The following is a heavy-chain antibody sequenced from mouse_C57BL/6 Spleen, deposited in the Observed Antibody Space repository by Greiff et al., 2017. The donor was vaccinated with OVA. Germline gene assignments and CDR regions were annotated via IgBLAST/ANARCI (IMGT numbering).Heavy chain of an antibody. J-gene: IGHJ4*01. Sequence: VQLKESGAELVRPGTSVKMSCKASGYTFTNYWIGWAKQRPGHGLEWIGDIYPGGGYTNYNEKFKGKATLTADKSSSTAYMQFSSLTSEDSAIYYCARSGITHGAMDYWGQGTSVTVSS. CDR2: IYPGGGYT. V-gene: IGHV1-63*01. D-gene: IGHD1-1*01. CDR1: GYTFTNYW. CDR3: ARSGITHGAMDY.